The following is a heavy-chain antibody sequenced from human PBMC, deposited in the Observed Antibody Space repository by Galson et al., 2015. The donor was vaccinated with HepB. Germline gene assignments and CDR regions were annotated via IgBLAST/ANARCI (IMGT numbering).Heavy chain of an antibody. J-gene: IGHJ3*02. CDR3: ARPLARGATMRAFDI. V-gene: IGHV3-30*07. Sequence: SRDNSKNTLYLQMNSLRAEDTAVYYCARPLARGATMRAFDIWGQGTMVTVSS. D-gene: IGHD1-26*01.